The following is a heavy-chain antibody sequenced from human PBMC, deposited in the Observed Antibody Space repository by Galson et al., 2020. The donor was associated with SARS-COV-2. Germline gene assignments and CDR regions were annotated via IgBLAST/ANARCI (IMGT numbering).Heavy chain of an antibody. CDR1: GFIFRDYS. J-gene: IGHJ4*02. Sequence: ETLSLTCAASGFIFRDYSMNWVRQAPGKGLEWLSYITTTSNNIYYADSVEGRFTVFRDNVRNALYLQMDSLRPDDTAMYYCARDRHGGSFDNWGRGTLVTVSS. CDR2: ITTTSNNI. CDR3: ARDRHGGSFDN. V-gene: IGHV3-48*04. D-gene: IGHD3-16*01.